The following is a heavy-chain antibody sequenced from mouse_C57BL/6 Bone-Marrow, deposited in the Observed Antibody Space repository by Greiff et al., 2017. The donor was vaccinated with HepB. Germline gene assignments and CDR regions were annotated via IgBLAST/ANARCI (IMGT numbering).Heavy chain of an antibody. CDR2: ISDGGSYT. Sequence: DVMLVESGGGLVKPGGSLKLSCAASGFTFSSYAMSWVRQTPEKRLEWVATISDGGSYTYYPDNVKGRFTISRDNAKNNLYLQMSHLKSEDTAMYYCARERSYWDYFDYWGQGTTLTVSS. D-gene: IGHD1-1*01. V-gene: IGHV5-4*01. J-gene: IGHJ2*01. CDR3: ARERSYWDYFDY. CDR1: GFTFSSYA.